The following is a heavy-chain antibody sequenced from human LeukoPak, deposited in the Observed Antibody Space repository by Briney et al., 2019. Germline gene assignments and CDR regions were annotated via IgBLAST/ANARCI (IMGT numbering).Heavy chain of an antibody. Sequence: ASVNVSCKASGGTFSSYAISWVRQAPGQGIEWMGGIIPIFGTANYAQKFQGRVTITADESTSTAYVELSSLRSEDTAVYYCARGEDTIFGYGMDFLGQGTTVTVSS. D-gene: IGHD3-3*01. CDR1: GGTFSSYA. CDR3: ARGEDTIFGYGMDF. V-gene: IGHV1-69*13. J-gene: IGHJ6*02. CDR2: IIPIFGTA.